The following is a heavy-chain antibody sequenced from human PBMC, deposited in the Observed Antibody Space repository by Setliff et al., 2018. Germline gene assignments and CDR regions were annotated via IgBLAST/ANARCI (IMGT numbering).Heavy chain of an antibody. Sequence: GESLKISCAASGFTFKSHWMDWVRQVPGKGLEWVANIKEDGSEKNYVASVRGRFTISRDNAENALYLQMNSLRVDDTAVYYCSRELVYWGQGAMVTVSS. V-gene: IGHV3-7*01. CDR3: SRELVY. CDR1: GFTFKSHW. CDR2: IKEDGSEK. J-gene: IGHJ4*02.